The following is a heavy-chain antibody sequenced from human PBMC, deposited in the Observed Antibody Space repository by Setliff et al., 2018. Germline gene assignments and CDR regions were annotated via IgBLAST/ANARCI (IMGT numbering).Heavy chain of an antibody. D-gene: IGHD3-3*01. CDR2: IIPIFGTA. J-gene: IGHJ3*02. V-gene: IGHV1-69*06. CDR1: GGTFSSYD. CDR3: AISTIFGVVSPTPDAFDI. Sequence: SVKVSCKASGGTFSSYDISWVRQAPGQGLEWMGRIIPIFGTANYAQKFQGRVTITADKSTCTTYMELSRLRSEDTAVYYCAISTIFGVVSPTPDAFDIWGQGTMVTVSS.